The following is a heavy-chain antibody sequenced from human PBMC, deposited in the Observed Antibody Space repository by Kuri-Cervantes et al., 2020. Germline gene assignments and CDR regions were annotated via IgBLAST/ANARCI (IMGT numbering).Heavy chain of an antibody. Sequence: GESLKISCAASGFTFSSYGMHWVRQAPGKGLEWVAVISYDGSNKYYADSVKGRFTISRDNSKNTLYLQMNSLRAEDTAVYYCAKDHLPHRLNASPDYWGQGTLVTVSS. J-gene: IGHJ4*02. CDR2: ISYDGSNK. D-gene: IGHD3-3*02. V-gene: IGHV3-30*18. CDR1: GFTFSSYG. CDR3: AKDHLPHRLNASPDY.